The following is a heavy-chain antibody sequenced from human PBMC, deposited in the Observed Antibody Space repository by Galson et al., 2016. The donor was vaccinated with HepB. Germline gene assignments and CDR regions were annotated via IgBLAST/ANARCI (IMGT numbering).Heavy chain of an antibody. CDR3: AREREHDSSFFGWFDP. V-gene: IGHV1-69*13. D-gene: IGHD3-22*01. CDR1: GVTVSFYV. J-gene: IGHJ5*02. Sequence: SVKVSCKASGVTVSFYVISWVRQAPGQGLEYMGGIIPIFGTTNYAQKFQGRVTMTADESTSTAYMELSNLTSEGTAMYYCAREREHDSSFFGWFDPWGQGTLVTVSS. CDR2: IIPIFGTT.